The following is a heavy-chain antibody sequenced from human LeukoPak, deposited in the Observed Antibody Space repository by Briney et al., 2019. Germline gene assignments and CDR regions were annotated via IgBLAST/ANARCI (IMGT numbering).Heavy chain of an antibody. CDR2: IYNTGST. Sequence: SETLSLNCNVSGYSISSGYYWGWIRQPPGKGLQWIGSIYNTGSTYYNPSLKSRIAISVDTSKNQFSLRVTSVTATDTAVYYCARVPPHYYGTGSPDWGQGTLVTVSA. J-gene: IGHJ4*02. CDR3: ARVPPHYYGTGSPD. V-gene: IGHV4-38-2*02. CDR1: GYSISSGYY. D-gene: IGHD3-10*01.